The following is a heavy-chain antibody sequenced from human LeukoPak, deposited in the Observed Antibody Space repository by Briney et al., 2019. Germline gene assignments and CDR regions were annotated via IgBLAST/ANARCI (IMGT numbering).Heavy chain of an antibody. D-gene: IGHD4-17*01. Sequence: ASVKVSCKASGYTFTGYYMHWVRQAPGQGLEWMGWINPNSGGTNYAQKFQGRVTMTRDTSISTAYMELSRLRSDDTAVYYCARDPPAYGDGRYYYYGMDVWGQGTTVTVSS. CDR1: GYTFTGYY. CDR2: INPNSGGT. CDR3: ARDPPAYGDGRYYYYGMDV. J-gene: IGHJ6*02. V-gene: IGHV1-2*02.